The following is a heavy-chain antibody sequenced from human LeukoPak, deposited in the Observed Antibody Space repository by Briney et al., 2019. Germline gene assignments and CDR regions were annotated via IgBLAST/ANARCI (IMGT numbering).Heavy chain of an antibody. D-gene: IGHD6-19*01. V-gene: IGHV1-2*06. CDR1: GYPFTGYY. CDR2: INPNSGGT. J-gene: IGHJ4*02. CDR3: ARAKQWLPYDY. Sequence: ASVKVSCKASGYPFTGYYMHWVRQAPGQGLEWMGRINPNSGGTNYAQKFQGRVTVTRDMSTTTAYMELSRLTSDDTAVYYCARAKQWLPYDYWGQGTLVTVSS.